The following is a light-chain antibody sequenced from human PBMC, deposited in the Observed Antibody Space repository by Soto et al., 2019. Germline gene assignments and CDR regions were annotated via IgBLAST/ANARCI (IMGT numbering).Light chain of an antibody. CDR1: QRIDTW. CDR2: KAT. Sequence: NQMTQSSSILSAYVGDRVTIPCRASQRIDTWLAWYQQKPGTAPKLLIYKATTLQSGVPSRFSGSGSGTDFTLTISSLQPEDFATYYCQQANSFPISLGQGTRLEIK. CDR3: QQANSFPIS. V-gene: IGKV1-5*03. J-gene: IGKJ5*01.